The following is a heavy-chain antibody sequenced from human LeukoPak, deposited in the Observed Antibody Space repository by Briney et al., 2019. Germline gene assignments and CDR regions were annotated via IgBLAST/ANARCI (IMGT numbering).Heavy chain of an antibody. CDR1: DGSISSYY. J-gene: IGHJ3*02. CDR2: IYYSGST. V-gene: IGHV4-59*01. CDR3: AREAEGTVAFDI. D-gene: IGHD1-1*01. Sequence: SETLSLTCTVSDGSISSYYWSWIRQPPGKGLEWIGYIYYSGSTNYNPSLKSRVTISVDTSKNQFSLKLSSVTAADTAVYYCAREAEGTVAFDIWGQGTMVTVSS.